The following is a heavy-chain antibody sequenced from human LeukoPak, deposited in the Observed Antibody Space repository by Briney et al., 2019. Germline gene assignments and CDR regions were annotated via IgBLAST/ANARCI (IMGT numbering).Heavy chain of an antibody. D-gene: IGHD3-3*02. CDR1: GFTFSTYA. Sequence: GGSLRLSCAASGFTFSTYALNWVRQSPGKGLEWVSAISDSGGAIFYADSVKGRFTMSRDNSKNSLFLQMKSLRAEDTAVYYCATIGSAALTEYWGQGTLVTVSS. J-gene: IGHJ4*02. CDR2: ISDSGGAI. CDR3: ATIGSAALTEY. V-gene: IGHV3-23*01.